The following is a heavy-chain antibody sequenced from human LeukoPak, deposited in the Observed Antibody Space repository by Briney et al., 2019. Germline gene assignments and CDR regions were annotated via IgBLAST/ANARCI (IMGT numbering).Heavy chain of an antibody. Sequence: PGGSLRLSCATSGFTFSGYTMNWVRQAPGKGLEWVSGISGSDGSTYYADSVKGRFTIPRDNSKNTLYLQMNSLRVEDTAVYYCAKDPPGAGPDFDCWGQGTLVTVPS. CDR3: AKDPPGAGPDFDC. D-gene: IGHD6-19*01. J-gene: IGHJ4*02. CDR2: ISGSDGST. CDR1: GFTFSGYT. V-gene: IGHV3-23*01.